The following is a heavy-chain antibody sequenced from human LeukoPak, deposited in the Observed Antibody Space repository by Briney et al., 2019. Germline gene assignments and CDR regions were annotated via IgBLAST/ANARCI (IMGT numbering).Heavy chain of an antibody. V-gene: IGHV1-2*02. CDR2: INPKSGGT. CDR3: ARGTIGSYSSVHD. Sequence: ASVKVSCKASGYTFTGYYMHWVRQAPGQGLQWVGWINPKSGGTNSAQRFQGRVSMTTDTSSATAYMELSRLTSDDTAVYFCARGTIGSYSSVHDWGQGTLITVSS. D-gene: IGHD1-26*01. J-gene: IGHJ1*01. CDR1: GYTFTGYY.